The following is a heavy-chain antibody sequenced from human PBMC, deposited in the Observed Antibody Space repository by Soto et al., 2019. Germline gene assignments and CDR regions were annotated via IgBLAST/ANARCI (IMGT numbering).Heavy chain of an antibody. D-gene: IGHD2-21*02. CDR1: DSISTYY. CDR2: IYYLGRT. CDR3: ARDLWGYCGTDCYPLDV. V-gene: IGHV4-59*01. Sequence: PSETLSLTCTVDSISTYYWNWIRQTPGKGLEWIGYIYYLGRTNYNPSLKSRVTISVDTSKNQFSLKLNSVTAADTAVYYCARDLWGYCGTDCYPLDVWGQGTTVTVSS. J-gene: IGHJ6*02.